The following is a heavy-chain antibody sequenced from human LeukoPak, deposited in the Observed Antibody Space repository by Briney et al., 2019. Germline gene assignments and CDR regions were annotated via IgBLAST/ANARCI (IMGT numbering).Heavy chain of an antibody. CDR2: ISRGGDYT. CDR1: GFIVND. V-gene: IGHV3-23*01. J-gene: IGHJ4*02. Sequence: GGSLRLSCAASGFIVNDMSWVRQAPGKGLEWVSSISRGGDYTFYADSVKGRFTISRDESKNTLYLQMNSLRAEDTAIYYCATKTSDFDCWGQGILVTVSS. D-gene: IGHD1-26*01. CDR3: ATKTSDFDC.